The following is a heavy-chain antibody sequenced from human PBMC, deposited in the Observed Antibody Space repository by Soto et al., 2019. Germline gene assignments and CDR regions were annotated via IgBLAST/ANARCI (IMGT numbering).Heavy chain of an antibody. Sequence: QVQLQQWGAGLLKPSETLSLTCAVYGGSFSGYYWSWIRQPPGKGLEWIGEINHSGSTNYNPSLKSRVTISVDTSKNQFSLKLRSVTAADTAVYYCARAFTDTAMGDAFDIWGQGTMVTVSS. D-gene: IGHD5-18*01. CDR2: INHSGST. CDR1: GGSFSGYY. V-gene: IGHV4-34*01. J-gene: IGHJ3*02. CDR3: ARAFTDTAMGDAFDI.